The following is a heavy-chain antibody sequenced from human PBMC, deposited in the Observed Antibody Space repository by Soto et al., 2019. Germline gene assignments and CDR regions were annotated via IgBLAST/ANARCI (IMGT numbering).Heavy chain of an antibody. Sequence: ASGKVSCKASGYTFTSYGISWVRQAPGQGLEWMGWISAYNGNTNYAQKLQGRVTMTTDTSTSTAYMELRSLRSDDQAEYYCARVGESQTFDYWGQGTLVTVSS. V-gene: IGHV1-18*01. J-gene: IGHJ4*02. CDR2: ISAYNGNT. CDR1: GYTFTSYG. CDR3: ARVGESQTFDY.